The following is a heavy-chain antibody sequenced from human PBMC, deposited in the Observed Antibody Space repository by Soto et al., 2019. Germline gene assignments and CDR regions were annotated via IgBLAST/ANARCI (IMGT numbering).Heavy chain of an antibody. Sequence: QVQLVESGGGVVQPGRSLRLSCAGSGFTFSGFGMHWVRQAPGKGVEWVAVIWYDGSKKYSVDSVKGRFTISRDNPKSTVELRMNSLRAAITDLSYCARWLCSPCGYRALWGRGTLVPV. CDR1: GFTFSGFG. V-gene: IGHV3-33*01. J-gene: IGHJ2*01. CDR3: ARWLCSPCGYRAL. D-gene: IGHD2-15*01. CDR2: IWYDGSKK.